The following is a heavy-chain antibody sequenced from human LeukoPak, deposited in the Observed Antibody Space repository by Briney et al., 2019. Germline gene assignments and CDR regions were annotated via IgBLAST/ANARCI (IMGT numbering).Heavy chain of an antibody. J-gene: IGHJ4*02. CDR2: ISGSGGTT. CDR3: AKSGDSSGYYFYYFDN. V-gene: IGHV3-23*01. Sequence: GGSLRLSCAASGFTFSSYAMSWVRQAPGKGLEWVSAISGSGGTTYYADSVKGRFTISRDNSKNMLYLQMDSLRAEDTAVYYCAKSGDSSGYYFYYFDNWGQGTLVTVSS. CDR1: GFTFSSYA. D-gene: IGHD3-22*01.